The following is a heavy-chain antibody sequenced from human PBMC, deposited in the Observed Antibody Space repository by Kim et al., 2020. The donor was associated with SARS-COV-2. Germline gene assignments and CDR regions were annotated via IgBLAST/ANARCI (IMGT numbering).Heavy chain of an antibody. CDR2: IIPIFGTA. V-gene: IGHV1-69*13. J-gene: IGHJ6*02. D-gene: IGHD5-12*01. Sequence: SVKVSCKASGGTFSSYAISWVRQAPGQGLEWMGGIIPIFGTANYAQKFQGRVTITADESTSTAYMELSSLRSEDTAVYYCARAAGEYSGYDNYYYGMDVWGQGTTVTVSS. CDR1: GGTFSSYA. CDR3: ARAAGEYSGYDNYYYGMDV.